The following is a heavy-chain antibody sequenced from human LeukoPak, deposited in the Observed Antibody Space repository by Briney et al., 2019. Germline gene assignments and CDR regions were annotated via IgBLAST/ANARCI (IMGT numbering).Heavy chain of an antibody. CDR1: GFTFSSYA. V-gene: IGHV3-23*01. J-gene: IGHJ3*02. CDR2: ISGSGGST. D-gene: IGHD2-2*01. CDR3: ARGYCSSTSCHRDDAFDI. Sequence: GGSLRLSCAASGFTFSSYAMSWVRQAPGKGLEWVSAISGSGGSTYYADSVKGRFTISRDNSKNTLYLQMNSLRAEDTAVYYCARGYCSSTSCHRDDAFDIWGQGAMVTVSS.